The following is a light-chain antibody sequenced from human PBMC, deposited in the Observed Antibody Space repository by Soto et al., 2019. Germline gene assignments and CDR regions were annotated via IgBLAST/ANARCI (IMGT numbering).Light chain of an antibody. CDR3: QQYYNTPFT. V-gene: IGKV3-20*01. Sequence: LTISPSPPRLSXKVCETVSXXXSQYVSSRYLAWYQQTPGQPNRLLIYGASSRATGIPDRFSGRGSGTDFTLTISRLQAEDVAVYYCQQYYNTPFTFGPGTQVDIK. CDR2: GAS. J-gene: IGKJ3*01. CDR1: QYVSSRY.